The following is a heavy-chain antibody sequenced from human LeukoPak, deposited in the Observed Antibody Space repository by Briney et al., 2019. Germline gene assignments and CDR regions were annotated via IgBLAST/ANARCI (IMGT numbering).Heavy chain of an antibody. CDR3: ARLDYYGSGHFDY. CDR1: GGSISSGDYY. V-gene: IGHV4-61*08. D-gene: IGHD3-10*01. CDR2: IYYSGST. J-gene: IGHJ4*02. Sequence: PSQTLSLTCTVSGGSISSGDYYWSWIRQPPGKGLEWIGYIYYSGSTNYNPSLKSRVTISVDTSKNQFSLKLSSVTAADTAVYYCARLDYYGSGHFDYWGQGTLVTVSS.